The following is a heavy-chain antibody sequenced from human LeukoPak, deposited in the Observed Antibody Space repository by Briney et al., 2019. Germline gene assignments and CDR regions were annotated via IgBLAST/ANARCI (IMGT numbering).Heavy chain of an antibody. Sequence: ALVKVSCKASGYTFTSYHIHWVGQVPGQGLEWMGVINPSEGSTDYAQKFQDRVSLTRDTSTSTVYMDLSRLRCEDTAVYYCARSDKMDVWGQGTTVTVSS. CDR1: GYTFTSYH. V-gene: IGHV1-46*01. CDR2: INPSEGST. CDR3: ARSDKMDV. J-gene: IGHJ6*02.